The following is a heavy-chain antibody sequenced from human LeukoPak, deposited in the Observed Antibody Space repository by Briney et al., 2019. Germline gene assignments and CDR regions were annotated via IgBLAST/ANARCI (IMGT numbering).Heavy chain of an antibody. CDR3: AKDRDYYDRTYYFDY. Sequence: GASLRLSCAASGFTFSSYAMSWVRQAPGKGLEWVSAISGSGGSTYYADSVKGRFTISRDNSKNTLYLQMNSLRAEDTAVYYCAKDRDYYDRTYYFDYWGQGTLVTVSS. CDR2: ISGSGGST. CDR1: GFTFSSYA. D-gene: IGHD3-22*01. J-gene: IGHJ4*02. V-gene: IGHV3-23*01.